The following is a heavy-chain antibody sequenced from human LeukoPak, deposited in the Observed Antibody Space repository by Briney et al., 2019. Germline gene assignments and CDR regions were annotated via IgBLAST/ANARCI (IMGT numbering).Heavy chain of an antibody. V-gene: IGHV1-69*13. CDR3: ARSRYYYYYMDV. CDR1: GRTFSSYA. Sequence: ASVKVSCKASGRTFSSYAISWVRQAPGQGLEWMGGIIPIFGTANYAQKFQGRVTITADESTSTAYMELSSLRSEDTAVYYCARSRYYYYYMDVWGKGTTVIVSS. J-gene: IGHJ6*03. CDR2: IIPIFGTA.